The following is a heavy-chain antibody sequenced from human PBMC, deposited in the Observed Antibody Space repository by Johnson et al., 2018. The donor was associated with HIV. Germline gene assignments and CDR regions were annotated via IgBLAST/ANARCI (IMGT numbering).Heavy chain of an antibody. D-gene: IGHD3-16*01. CDR1: GFTVSSYY. J-gene: IGHJ3*02. Sequence: VQLVESGGGLVQPGGSLRLSCAASGFTVSSYYMNWVRQAPGKGLEWVSVIYSGGSTNYADSVKDRFTISRDNSKNTLYLQMNSLRADDTAVYYCAREALPRGLQSSFGGAFDIWGQGTMVTVSS. CDR2: IYSGGST. CDR3: AREALPRGLQSSFGGAFDI. V-gene: IGHV3-66*01.